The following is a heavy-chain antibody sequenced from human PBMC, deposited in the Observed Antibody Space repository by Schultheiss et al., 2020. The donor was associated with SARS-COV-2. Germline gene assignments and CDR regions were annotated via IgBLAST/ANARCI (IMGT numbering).Heavy chain of an antibody. D-gene: IGHD5-24*01. V-gene: IGHV3-49*03. CDR3: TRAIVEMATIGTNLFDY. Sequence: GESLKISCTASGFTFGDYAMSWFRQAPGKGLEWVGFIRSKAYGGTTEYAASVKGRFTISRDDSKSIAYLQMNSLKTEDTAVYYCTRAIVEMATIGTNLFDYWGQGTLVTVSS. CDR1: GFTFGDYA. J-gene: IGHJ4*02. CDR2: IRSKAYGGTT.